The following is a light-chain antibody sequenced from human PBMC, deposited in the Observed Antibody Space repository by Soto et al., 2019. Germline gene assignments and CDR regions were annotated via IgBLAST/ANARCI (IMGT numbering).Light chain of an antibody. CDR1: QSVSSSY. CDR3: QQYGSSPFT. V-gene: IGKV3-20*01. CDR2: GTS. J-gene: IGKJ3*01. Sequence: EIVLTQSPGTLSLSPGERATLSCRASQSVSSSYLAWYQQKPGQAPRLLIYGTSNSATGIPDRFSGSGSGTAFTLTISRLEPEDFAVYYCQQYGSSPFTFGPGTKVDIK.